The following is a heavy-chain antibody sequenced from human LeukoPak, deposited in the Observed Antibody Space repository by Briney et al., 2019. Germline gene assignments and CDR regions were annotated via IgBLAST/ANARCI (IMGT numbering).Heavy chain of an antibody. J-gene: IGHJ6*03. Sequence: PGGSLRLSCAASGFTFSSYSMNRVRQAPGKGLEWVSSISSSSSYIYYADSVKGRFTISRDNAKNSLYLQMNSLRAEDTAVYYCARERYCSSTSCDYYYYMDVWGKGTTVTVSS. CDR3: ARERYCSSTSCDYYYYMDV. CDR2: ISSSSSYI. CDR1: GFTFSSYS. V-gene: IGHV3-21*01. D-gene: IGHD2-2*01.